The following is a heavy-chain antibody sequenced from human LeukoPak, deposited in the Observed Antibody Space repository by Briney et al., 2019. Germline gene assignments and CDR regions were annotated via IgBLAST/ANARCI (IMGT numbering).Heavy chain of an antibody. D-gene: IGHD6-19*01. J-gene: IGHJ6*03. V-gene: IGHV4-39*07. CDR3: ARRNSGWYYYYYMDV. Sequence: SETLSLTRTVSGGSISSSSYYWGWIRQPPGKGLEWIGSIYYSGSTYYNPSLKSRVTISVDTSKNQFSLKLSSVTAADTAVYYCARRNSGWYYYYYMDVWGKGTTVTVSS. CDR2: IYYSGST. CDR1: GGSISSSSYY.